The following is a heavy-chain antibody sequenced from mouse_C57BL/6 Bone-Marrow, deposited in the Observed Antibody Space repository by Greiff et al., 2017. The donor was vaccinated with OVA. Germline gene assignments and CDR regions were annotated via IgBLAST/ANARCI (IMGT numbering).Heavy chain of an antibody. CDR1: GYTFTSYG. CDR2: IYPRSGNT. CDR3: AKAGPYYFDY. D-gene: IGHD3-2*02. J-gene: IGHJ2*01. V-gene: IGHV1-81*01. Sequence: VQLKQSGAELARPGASVKLSCKASGYTFTSYGISWVKQRTGQGLEWIGEIYPRSGNTYYNEKFKGKATLTADKSSSTAYMQLSSLTSEDSAVYYCAKAGPYYFDYWGQGTTLTVSS.